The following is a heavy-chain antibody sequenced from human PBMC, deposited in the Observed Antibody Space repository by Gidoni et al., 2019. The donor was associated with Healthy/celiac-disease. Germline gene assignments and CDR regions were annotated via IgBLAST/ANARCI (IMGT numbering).Heavy chain of an antibody. CDR2: IVPVFGTG. CDR1: GGTFSTYG. J-gene: IGHJ6*02. D-gene: IGHD3-10*01. V-gene: IGHV1-69*01. Sequence: QVQLVQSGAEVKKPGSSVKVSCKSSGGTFSTYGISWVRQAPGPGLEWVGGIVPVFGTGDYAQKCQGRVTITADESTSTAYMELSNLRSEDTAVYYCARKGERWDVLEKFYFGVDVWGQGTTVTVSS. CDR3: ARKGERWDVLEKFYFGVDV.